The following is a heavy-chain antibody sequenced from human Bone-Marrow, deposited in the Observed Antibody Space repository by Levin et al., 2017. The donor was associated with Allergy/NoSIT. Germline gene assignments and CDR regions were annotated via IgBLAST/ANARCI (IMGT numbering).Heavy chain of an antibody. D-gene: IGHD2-21*02. CDR3: TRDSQGFCAGDCASDF. V-gene: IGHV3-33*01. J-gene: IGHJ4*02. CDR1: GFTFSDYG. CDR2: IWYDGHNS. Sequence: GESLKISCVATGFTFSDYGIQWVRQAPGKGLEWVAVIWYDGHNSYLADSVRGRFSISRDNSKNTVDLHMNSVGVEDTAMYYCTRDSQGFCAGDCASDFWGQGTLVIVSS.